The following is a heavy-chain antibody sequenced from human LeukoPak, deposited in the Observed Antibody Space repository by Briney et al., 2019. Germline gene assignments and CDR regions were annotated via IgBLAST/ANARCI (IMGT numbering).Heavy chain of an antibody. CDR2: ISGSDDRT. D-gene: IGHD6-13*01. Sequence: PGGSLRLSCAASGFTFSSYVMNWLRQAPGEGLEWVSTISGSDDRTFYADSVKGRFTISRDNAKNSLYLQMNSLRAEDTAVYYSSLEGSSWYRYFQHWGQGTLVTVSS. CDR3: SLEGSSWYRYFQH. J-gene: IGHJ1*01. CDR1: GFTFSSYV. V-gene: IGHV3-23*01.